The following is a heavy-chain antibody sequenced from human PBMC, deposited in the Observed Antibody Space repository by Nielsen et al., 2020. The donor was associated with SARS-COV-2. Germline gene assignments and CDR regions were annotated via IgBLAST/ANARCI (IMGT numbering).Heavy chain of an antibody. CDR2: INAGNGNT. Sequence: CVRHDSGQSLEWMGWINAGNGNTKYSQKFQGRVTMTRDTSANTAYMELSSLSSEDTAVYYCARITPSSGWDYWGQGTLVTVSS. CDR3: ARITPSSGWDY. V-gene: IGHV1-3*01. D-gene: IGHD6-19*01. J-gene: IGHJ4*02.